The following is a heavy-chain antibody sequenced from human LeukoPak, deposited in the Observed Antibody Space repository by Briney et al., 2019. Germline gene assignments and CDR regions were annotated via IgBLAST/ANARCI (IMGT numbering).Heavy chain of an antibody. V-gene: IGHV1/OR15-1*01. CDR1: GYIFTDYY. D-gene: IGHD3-22*01. J-gene: IGHJ5*02. CDR3: ARGAYYDSSGPGYWFDP. CDR2: INPNSGGT. Sequence: ASVKVSCKASGYIFTDYYMHWVRQAPGQELGWMGRINPNSGGTNYAQKFQGRVTMTRDTSISTAYTELSSLRSEDTAVYYCARGAYYDSSGPGYWFDPWGQGTLVTVSS.